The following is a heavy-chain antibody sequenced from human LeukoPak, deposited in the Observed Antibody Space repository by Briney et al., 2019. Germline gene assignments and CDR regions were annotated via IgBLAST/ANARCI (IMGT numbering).Heavy chain of an antibody. V-gene: IGHV4-59*01. CDR3: AGAPYGEQDFDY. CDR2: IYYSGST. CDR1: GGSISSYY. Sequence: SETLSLTCTVSGGSISSYYWSWIRQPPGKGLEWIGYIYYSGSTNYNPSLKSRVTISVDTSKNQFSLKLSSVTAADTAVYYCAGAPYGEQDFDYWGQGTLVTVSS. J-gene: IGHJ4*02. D-gene: IGHD4-17*01.